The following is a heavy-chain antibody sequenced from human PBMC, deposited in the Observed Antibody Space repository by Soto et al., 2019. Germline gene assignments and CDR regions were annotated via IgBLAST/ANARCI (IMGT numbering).Heavy chain of an antibody. D-gene: IGHD6-13*01. CDR3: VRSTAAAGLFVN. Sequence: GGSLRLSCAASGFTFSNYYVHWVRQAPGRGLLWVSRINGDGSTTSYADSVQGRFTISGDNAKNTLYMQMSSLRAEDTAVYYCVRSTAAAGLFVNWGQETLVAVSS. V-gene: IGHV3-74*01. CDR1: GFTFSNYY. CDR2: INGDGSTT. J-gene: IGHJ4*02.